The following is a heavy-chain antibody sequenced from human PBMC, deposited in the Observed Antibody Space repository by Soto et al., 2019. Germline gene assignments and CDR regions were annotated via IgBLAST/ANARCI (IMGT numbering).Heavy chain of an antibody. CDR2: IKSKTDGGTT. J-gene: IGHJ6*03. CDR1: GFTFSNAW. CDR3: TTDLGIAVAGSPDYYYYMDV. D-gene: IGHD6-19*01. V-gene: IGHV3-15*01. Sequence: SLRLSCAASGFTFSNAWMSWVRQAPGKGLEWVGRIKSKTDGGTTDYAAPVKGRFTISRDDSKNTLYLQMNSLKTEDTAVYYCTTDLGIAVAGSPDYYYYMDVWGKGTTVTVSS.